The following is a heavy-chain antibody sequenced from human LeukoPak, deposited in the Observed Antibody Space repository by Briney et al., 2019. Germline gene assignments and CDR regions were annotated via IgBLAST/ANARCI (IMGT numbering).Heavy chain of an antibody. CDR3: AKDLGEAVAGEPNYYYYGMDV. D-gene: IGHD6-19*01. CDR2: VSYDGSNK. Sequence: GSLRPSCAASGFTFSSYGMHWVRQAPGKGLEWVAVVSYDGSNKYYADSVKGRFTISRDNSKNTLYLQMNSLRAEDTAVYYCAKDLGEAVAGEPNYYYYGMDVWGQGTTVTVSS. V-gene: IGHV3-30*18. J-gene: IGHJ6*02. CDR1: GFTFSSYG.